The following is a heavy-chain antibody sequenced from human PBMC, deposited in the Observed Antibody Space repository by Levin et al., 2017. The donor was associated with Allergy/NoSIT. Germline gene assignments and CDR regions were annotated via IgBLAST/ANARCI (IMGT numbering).Heavy chain of an antibody. CDR1: GYTFNNFG. D-gene: IGHD3-22*01. J-gene: IGHJ4*02. Sequence: AASVKVSCKASGYTFNNFGISWVRQAPGQGLEWMGWIDTYKFKTTYAHKFQGRVTMSTDTSTSTAYMELKSLKSDDTAVYYCARDLYYDESSDYPPELFDYWGQGTLVTVSS. V-gene: IGHV1-18*01. CDR3: ARDLYYDESSDYPPELFDY. CDR2: IDTYKFKT.